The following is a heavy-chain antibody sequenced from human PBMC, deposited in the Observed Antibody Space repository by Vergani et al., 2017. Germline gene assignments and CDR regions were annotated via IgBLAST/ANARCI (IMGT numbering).Heavy chain of an antibody. CDR2: ISYDGSNK. J-gene: IGHJ1*01. CDR3: ARPSWGLVPGPGEYFQH. CDR1: GFTFSSYA. D-gene: IGHD2-2*01. Sequence: VQLLESGGGVVQPGRSLRLSCAASGFTFSSYAMHWVRQAPGKGLEWVAVISYDGSNKYYADSVKGRFTISRDNSKNTLYLQMNSLRAEDTAVYYCARPSWGLVPGPGEYFQHWGQGTLVTVSS. V-gene: IGHV3-30-3*01.